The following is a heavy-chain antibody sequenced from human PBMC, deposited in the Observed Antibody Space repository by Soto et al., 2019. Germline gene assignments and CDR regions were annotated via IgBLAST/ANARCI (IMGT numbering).Heavy chain of an antibody. J-gene: IGHJ6*02. CDR2: LYSGGTT. V-gene: IGHV3-53*02. CDR3: ARSSGYNYGYYYYGRDV. CDR1: GFTVSSNY. D-gene: IGHD5-18*01. Sequence: EVQLVETGGGLIQPGGSLRLSCAASGFTVSSNYMSWVRQAPGKGLEWVSVLYSGGTTYYEDSVKGRFTISRDNSKNTLYLHMNSLRAEDTAVYYCARSSGYNYGYYYYGRDVWGQGTTVTVSS.